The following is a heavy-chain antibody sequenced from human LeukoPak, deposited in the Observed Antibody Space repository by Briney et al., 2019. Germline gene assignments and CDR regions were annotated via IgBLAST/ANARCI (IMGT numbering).Heavy chain of an antibody. V-gene: IGHV3-23*01. Sequence: GGSLRLSCAASGFTFRSYAMSWVRQAPGKGLEWVSAISGSGGSTYYADSVKGRFTISRDNSKNTLYLQMNSLRAEDTAVYYCAKDSDTAMVTPTDYWGQGTLVTVSS. CDR3: AKDSDTAMVTPTDY. CDR2: ISGSGGST. J-gene: IGHJ4*02. CDR1: GFTFRSYA. D-gene: IGHD5-18*01.